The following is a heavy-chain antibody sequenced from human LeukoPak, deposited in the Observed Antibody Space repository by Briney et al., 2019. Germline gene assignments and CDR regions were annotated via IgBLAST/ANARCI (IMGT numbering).Heavy chain of an antibody. J-gene: IGHJ3*02. CDR2: IIPIFGTA. V-gene: IGHV1-69*05. CDR1: GGTFSSYA. Sequence: SVKVSCKASGGTFSSYAISWVRQAPGQGLEWMGGIIPIFGTANYAQKLQGRVTMTTDTSTSTAYMELRSLRSDDTAVYYCARPQTYSSSWYQDLDIWGQGTMVTVSS. CDR3: ARPQTYSSSWYQDLDI. D-gene: IGHD6-13*01.